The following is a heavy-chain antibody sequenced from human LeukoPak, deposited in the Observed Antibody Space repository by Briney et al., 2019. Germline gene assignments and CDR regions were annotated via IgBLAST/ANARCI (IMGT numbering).Heavy chain of an antibody. V-gene: IGHV3-21*04. J-gene: IGHJ6*03. CDR1: GFTFSSYS. CDR3: ARRNPHRTYCSGGSCYGDNYYYMDV. D-gene: IGHD2-15*01. CDR2: ISSSSSYI. Sequence: GGSLRLSCAASGFTFSSYSMNWVRQAPGKGLEWVSSISSSSSYIYYADSVKGRFTISRDNAKNSLYLQMNSLRAEDTAVYCCARRNPHRTYCSGGSCYGDNYYYMDVWGKGTTVTVSS.